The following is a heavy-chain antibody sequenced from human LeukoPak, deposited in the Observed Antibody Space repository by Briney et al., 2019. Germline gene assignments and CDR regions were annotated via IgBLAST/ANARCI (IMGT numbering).Heavy chain of an antibody. CDR2: INPSGGST. V-gene: IGHV1-46*01. J-gene: IGHJ4*02. Sequence: ASVEVSCKASGYTFTSYYMHWVRQAPGQGLEWMGIINPSGGSTSYAQKFQGRVTMTRDTSTSTVYMELSSLRSEDTAVYYCARDRIRGRVNMMSGYWGQGTLVTVSS. D-gene: IGHD3-10*01. CDR1: GYTFTSYY. CDR3: ARDRIRGRVNMMSGY.